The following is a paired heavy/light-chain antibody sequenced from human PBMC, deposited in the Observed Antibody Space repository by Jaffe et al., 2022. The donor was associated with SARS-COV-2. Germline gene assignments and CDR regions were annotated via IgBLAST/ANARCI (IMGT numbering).Heavy chain of an antibody. CDR3: ARLGYSFGYVASYFDY. CDR2: IYYSGST. V-gene: IGHV4-59*08. Sequence: QVQLQESGPGLVKPSETLSLTCTVSGGSLTDYYWSWIRQAPGKGLEWIGYIYYSGSTDSNRSLMGRVTISVDRSENQFSLQLRSVTAADTAVYYCARLGYSFGYVASYFDYWGRGALVTVSS. J-gene: IGHJ4*02. CDR1: GGSLTDYY. D-gene: IGHD2-2*03.
Light chain of an antibody. Sequence: DIQMTQSPSTLSASVGDRVTITCRASQNINTWLAWYQQKPGRAPKLLVYKASTLQSGVPARFSGSGSGTEFTLTISSLQPEDFATYYCQHYINYFFTFGGGTKVEIK. V-gene: IGKV1-5*03. J-gene: IGKJ4*01. CDR3: QHYINYFFT. CDR1: QNINTW. CDR2: KAS.